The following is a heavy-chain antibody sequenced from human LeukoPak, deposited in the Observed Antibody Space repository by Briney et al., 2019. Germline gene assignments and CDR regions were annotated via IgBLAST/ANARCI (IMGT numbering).Heavy chain of an antibody. Sequence: ASVKVSCKASGGTFSSYAISWVRQAPGQGLEWMGWINPNSGGTNYAQKFQGWVTMTRDTSISTAYMELSRLRSDDTAVYYCARQSGNHDAFDIWGQGTMVTVSS. CDR1: GGTFSSYA. D-gene: IGHD1-26*01. CDR2: INPNSGGT. J-gene: IGHJ3*02. CDR3: ARQSGNHDAFDI. V-gene: IGHV1-2*04.